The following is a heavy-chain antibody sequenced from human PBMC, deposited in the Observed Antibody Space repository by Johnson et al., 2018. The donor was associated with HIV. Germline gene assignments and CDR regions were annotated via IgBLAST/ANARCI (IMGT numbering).Heavy chain of an antibody. CDR2: ISYDGSNK. V-gene: IGHV3-30-3*01. CDR1: GFPFSTYA. CDR3: AREGNWNPTYGFDV. D-gene: IGHD1-1*01. Sequence: QVQLVESGGGVVQPGRSLRLSCAASGFPFSTYAMHWVRQSPGKGLDWVAVISYDGSNKYYADSVKGRFIISRDDSKDTLHLHMNSLRPEDTAVYFCAREGNWNPTYGFDVWDQGTIATVSS. J-gene: IGHJ3*01.